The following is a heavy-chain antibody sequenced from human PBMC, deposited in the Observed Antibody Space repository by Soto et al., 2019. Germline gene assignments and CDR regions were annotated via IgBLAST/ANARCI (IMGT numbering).Heavy chain of an antibody. CDR2: ISSSSSYI. CDR3: AREGRNCSGGSCYSGGPNWFDP. J-gene: IGHJ5*02. CDR1: GFTFSSYS. V-gene: IGHV3-21*01. Sequence: EVQLVESGGGLVKPGGSLRLSCAASGFTFSSYSMNWVRQAPGKGLEWVSSISSSSSYIYYADSVKGRFTISRDNAKNSLYLXMNSLRAEDTAVYYCAREGRNCSGGSCYSGGPNWFDPWGQGTLVTVSS. D-gene: IGHD2-15*01.